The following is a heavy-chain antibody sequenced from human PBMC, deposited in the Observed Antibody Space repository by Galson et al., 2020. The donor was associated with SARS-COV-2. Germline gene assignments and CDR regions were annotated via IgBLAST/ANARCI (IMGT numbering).Heavy chain of an antibody. CDR3: TRGQVGNAFDI. CDR1: GFTFSDYE. Sequence: GGSLRLSCAASGFTFSDYEMHWVRQASGKSLEWVSLAGSVGDTYYLGSVKGRFIISRANAKSSLYLRMNSLTAGDTAIYYCTRGQVGNAFDIWGQGTLVTVSS. D-gene: IGHD1-26*01. CDR2: AGSVGDT. J-gene: IGHJ3*02. V-gene: IGHV3-13*01.